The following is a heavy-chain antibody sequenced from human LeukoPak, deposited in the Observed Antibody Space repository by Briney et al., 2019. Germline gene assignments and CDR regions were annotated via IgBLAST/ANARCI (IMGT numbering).Heavy chain of an antibody. CDR3: ARISSSYDYDY. J-gene: IGHJ4*02. CDR2: ITSDGSSA. Sequence: GGSLRLSCSASGFAFSAYAMHWVRQAPGKGLEYVSSITSDGSSAYYADSVKARFTISRDNSKNTLYLQMGSLRAEDMAVYYCARISSSYDYDYWGQGTLVTVSS. D-gene: IGHD6-6*01. CDR1: GFAFSAYA. V-gene: IGHV3-64*02.